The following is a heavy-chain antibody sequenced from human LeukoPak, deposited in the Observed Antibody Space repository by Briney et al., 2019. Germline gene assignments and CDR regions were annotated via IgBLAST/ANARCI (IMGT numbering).Heavy chain of an antibody. CDR2: TYYSGST. J-gene: IGHJ4*02. CDR1: GGSISSYY. D-gene: IGHD2-21*02. V-gene: IGHV4-59*08. Sequence: SETLSLTCTVSGGSISSYYWSWLRQPPGKGLEWIGYTYYSGSTSYNPSLKSRVTISVDTSKNQFSLKLNSVTAADTAVYYCARHLTASNFPFDYWGQGTLVTVSS. CDR3: ARHLTASNFPFDY.